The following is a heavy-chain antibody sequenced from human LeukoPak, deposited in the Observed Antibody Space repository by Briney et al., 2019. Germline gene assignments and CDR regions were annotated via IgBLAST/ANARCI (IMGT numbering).Heavy chain of an antibody. V-gene: IGHV4-38-2*01. J-gene: IGHJ4*02. CDR2: IYHSGST. CDR1: GYSISSGYY. Sequence: PSETLSLTCAVSGYSISSGYYWGWIRQPPGKGLAWIGSIYHSGSTYYNPSLKSRVTISVDTSKNQFSLKLSSVTAADTAVYYCARHHRYGDRLFDYWGQGTLVTVSS. D-gene: IGHD4-17*01. CDR3: ARHHRYGDRLFDY.